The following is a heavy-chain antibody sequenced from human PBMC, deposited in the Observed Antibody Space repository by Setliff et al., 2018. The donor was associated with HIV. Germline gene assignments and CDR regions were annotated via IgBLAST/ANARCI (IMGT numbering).Heavy chain of an antibody. CDR2: IYHSGST. CDR1: GYSITSDYY. Sequence: PSETLSLTCAVSGYSITSDYYWGWIRQPPGKGLEWIGSIYHSGSTYYNPSPKSRVTISVDTSKNQFSLKLSSVTAADTAVYYCARGYAMDVWGQGTTVTVSS. CDR3: ARGYAMDV. V-gene: IGHV4-38-2*01. J-gene: IGHJ6*02.